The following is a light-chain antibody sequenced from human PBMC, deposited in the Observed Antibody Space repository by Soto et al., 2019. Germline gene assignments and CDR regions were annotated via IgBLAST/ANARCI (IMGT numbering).Light chain of an antibody. Sequence: DIEMTQSPSTLSSSLGDRVTITCRASQSISSWLAWYQQQPGKAPKVLIYDASSSESGVQSRFSGSGSGTEFNFTITGLQPDDFATYFCQQYNTYATCGQGTRLEIK. J-gene: IGKJ5*01. V-gene: IGKV1-5*01. CDR1: QSISSW. CDR3: QQYNTYAT. CDR2: DAS.